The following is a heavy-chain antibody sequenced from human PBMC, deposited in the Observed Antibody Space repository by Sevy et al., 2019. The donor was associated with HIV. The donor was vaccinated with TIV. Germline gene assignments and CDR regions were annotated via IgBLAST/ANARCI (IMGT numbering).Heavy chain of an antibody. CDR1: GFTFSSYS. V-gene: IGHV3-21*01. CDR2: ISSSSSYI. Sequence: GGSLRLSCAASGFTFSSYSMNWVRQAPGKGLEWVSSISSSSSYIYYADSVKGGFTISRDNAKNSLYLQMNSLRAEDTAVYYCAREGVLRFLEWLPIDGMDVWGQGTTVTVSS. D-gene: IGHD3-3*01. J-gene: IGHJ6*02. CDR3: AREGVLRFLEWLPIDGMDV.